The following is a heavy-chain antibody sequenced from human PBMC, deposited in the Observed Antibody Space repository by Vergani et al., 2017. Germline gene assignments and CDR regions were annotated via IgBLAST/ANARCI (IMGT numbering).Heavy chain of an antibody. J-gene: IGHJ4*02. Sequence: QLQLQESGPGLVKPSETLSLTCTVSGGSISSSSYYWGWIRQPPGKGLEWIGSIYYSGSTYYNPSLKSRVTISVYTSKNHFSLKLSSVTAADTAVYYCARHKSLVDGYIAVGYFDYWGQGTLVTVSS. V-gene: IGHV4-39*01. CDR3: ARHKSLVDGYIAVGYFDY. D-gene: IGHD5-24*01. CDR2: IYYSGST. CDR1: GGSISSSSYY.